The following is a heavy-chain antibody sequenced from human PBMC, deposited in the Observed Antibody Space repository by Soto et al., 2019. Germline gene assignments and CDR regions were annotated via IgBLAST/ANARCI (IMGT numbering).Heavy chain of an antibody. CDR3: AKGSFGFDY. CDR2: ISKSVDST. J-gene: IGHJ4*02. D-gene: IGHD3-10*01. CDR1: GVTFTSYA. V-gene: IGHV3-23*01. Sequence: PXGFLRLSFAASGVTFTSYAMTWVRQVPGEGLQWVSSISKSVDSTYYADSVKGRFTTSRDNSKNTLYLQMNSLRAEDTAIYYCAKGSFGFDYWGQGTLVTVSS.